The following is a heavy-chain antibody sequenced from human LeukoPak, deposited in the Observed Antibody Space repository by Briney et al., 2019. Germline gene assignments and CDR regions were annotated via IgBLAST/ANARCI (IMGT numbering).Heavy chain of an antibody. V-gene: IGHV1-46*01. D-gene: IGHD3-10*01. CDR3: ATIGTMVRGVSVSSSSGYYYYMDV. J-gene: IGHJ6*03. CDR2: INPSGGST. CDR1: GYTFTSYY. Sequence: ASVKVSCKASGYTFTSYYMHWVRQAPGQGLEWMGIINPSGGSTSYAQKFQGRVTITADESTSTVYMELSSLRSEDTAVYYCATIGTMVRGVSVSSSSGYYYYMDVWGKGTTVTISS.